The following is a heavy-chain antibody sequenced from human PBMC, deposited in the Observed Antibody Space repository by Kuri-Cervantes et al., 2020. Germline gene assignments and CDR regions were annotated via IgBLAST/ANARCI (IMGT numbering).Heavy chain of an antibody. Sequence: GESLKISCAASGFTFSSYWMSWVRQAPGKGLEWVSNIKKDGSEKYYVDSVKGRFTISRDNAKNSLYLQMNSLRPEDTAVYYCASQQPAADYYYYYGMDVWGQGTTVTVSS. V-gene: IGHV3-7*01. CDR1: GFTFSSYW. CDR3: ASQQPAADYYYYYGMDV. J-gene: IGHJ6*02. CDR2: IKKDGSEK. D-gene: IGHD2-2*01.